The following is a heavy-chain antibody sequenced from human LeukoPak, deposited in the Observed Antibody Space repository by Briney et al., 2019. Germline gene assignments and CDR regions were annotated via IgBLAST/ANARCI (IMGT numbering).Heavy chain of an antibody. CDR2: ISSSGSTI. J-gene: IGHJ3*02. Sequence: GGSLRLSCAASGFTFSSYEMNWVRQAPGKGLEWVSYISSSGSTIYYADSVKGRFTISRDNAKNSLYLQMNSLRAEDTAVYYCAREGGYDPSYAFDIWGQGTMVTVSS. D-gene: IGHD5-12*01. CDR1: GFTFSSYE. CDR3: AREGGYDPSYAFDI. V-gene: IGHV3-48*03.